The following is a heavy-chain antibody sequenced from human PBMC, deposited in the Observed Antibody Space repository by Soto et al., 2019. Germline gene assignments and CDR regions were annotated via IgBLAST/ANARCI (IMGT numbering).Heavy chain of an antibody. V-gene: IGHV3-48*01. CDR3: ARSPDFLNYVSIDY. D-gene: IGHD3-3*01. Sequence: GGSLRLSCAASGFTFSSYSMNWVRQAPGKGLEWVSYISSSSSTIYYADSVKGRFTISRDNAKNSLYLQMNSLRAEDTAVYYCARSPDFLNYVSIDYWGQGTLVTVSS. CDR1: GFTFSSYS. CDR2: ISSSSSTI. J-gene: IGHJ4*02.